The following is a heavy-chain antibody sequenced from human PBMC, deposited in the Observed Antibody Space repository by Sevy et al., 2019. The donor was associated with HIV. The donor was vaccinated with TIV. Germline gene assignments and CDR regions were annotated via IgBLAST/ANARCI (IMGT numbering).Heavy chain of an antibody. D-gene: IGHD3-22*01. J-gene: IGHJ3*02. V-gene: IGHV1-18*04. CDR3: AREGYYDSSGYWARDDAFDI. CDR1: GYTFTSYG. CDR2: ISAYNGNT. Sequence: ASVKVSCKASGYTFTSYGISWVRQAPGQGLEWMGWISAYNGNTNCAQKLQGRVTMTTDTSTSTAYMELRSLSSDDTAVYYCAREGYYDSSGYWARDDAFDIWGQGTMVTVSS.